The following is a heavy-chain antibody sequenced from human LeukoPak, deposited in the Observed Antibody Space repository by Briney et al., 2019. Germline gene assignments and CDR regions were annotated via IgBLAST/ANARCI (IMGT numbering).Heavy chain of an antibody. CDR1: GGSFSGYY. CDR3: ARSTDSSSSVDN. V-gene: IGHV4-34*01. CDR2: INHSGST. J-gene: IGHJ4*02. Sequence: SETLSLTCAVYGGSFSGYYWSWIRQPPGNGLEWIGEINHSGSTNYNPSLKSRVTISVDTSKNQFSLKLSSVTAADTAVYYCARSTDSSSSVDNWGQGTLVTVSS. D-gene: IGHD6-6*01.